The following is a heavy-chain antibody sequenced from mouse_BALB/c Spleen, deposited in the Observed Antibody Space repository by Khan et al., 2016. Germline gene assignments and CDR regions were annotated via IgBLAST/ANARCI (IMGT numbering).Heavy chain of an antibody. J-gene: IGHJ3*01. CDR1: GYAFSSYW. CDR2: IYPGDGDT. V-gene: IGHV1-80*01. D-gene: IGHD3-1*01. Sequence: QVQLQQSGAELVRPGSSVKISCKASGYAFSSYWMNWVKQRPGQGLEWIGQIYPGDGDTNYNGKFKGKATLTADKSSSTAYMQLSSLTSEDSAVYVCARVSSSGYVAWFAYWGQGTLVTVSA. CDR3: ARVSSSGYVAWFAY.